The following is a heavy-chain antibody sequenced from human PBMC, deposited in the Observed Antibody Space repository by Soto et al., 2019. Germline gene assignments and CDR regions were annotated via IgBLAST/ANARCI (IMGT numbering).Heavy chain of an antibody. CDR2: IIPILGIA. V-gene: IGHV1-69*04. Sequence: SVKVSCKASGGTFSSYTISWVRQAPGQGLEWMGRIIPILGIANYAQKFQGRVTITADKSTSTAYMELSSLRSEDTAVYYCARDSSGWSYFDYWGQGTLVNVSS. CDR3: ARDSSGWSYFDY. CDR1: GGTFSSYT. J-gene: IGHJ4*02. D-gene: IGHD6-19*01.